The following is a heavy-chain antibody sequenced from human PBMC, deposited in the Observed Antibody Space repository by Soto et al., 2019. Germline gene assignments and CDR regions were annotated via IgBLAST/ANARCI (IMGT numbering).Heavy chain of an antibody. V-gene: IGHV1-2*02. CDR3: ARPPRYISDLYYFDL. CDR1: GYTFIDYY. J-gene: IGHJ4*02. D-gene: IGHD3-16*02. CDR2: ISPRSGGT. Sequence: RASVKVSCKASGYTFIDYYMHWVRQAPGQGFEWMGRISPRSGGTNYAQKFQGRVTMTWDTSLNTAYMELSSLISEDTAVYYCARPPRYISDLYYFDLWGQGTLVTVSS.